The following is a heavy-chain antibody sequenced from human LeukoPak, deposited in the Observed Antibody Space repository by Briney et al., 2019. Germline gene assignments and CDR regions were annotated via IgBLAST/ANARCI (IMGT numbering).Heavy chain of an antibody. D-gene: IGHD1-26*01. Sequence: PGGSLRLSCAASGFTLDDYGESGVRDARGEGVEGVSGINWNGGSTVYADSVKGRFTISRDNAKKSVYLQMHSLRAEDTAFYHCARLKGEGAHFDYWGQGTLVTVSS. CDR3: ARLKGEGAHFDY. V-gene: IGHV3-20*01. J-gene: IGHJ4*02. CDR1: GFTLDDYG. CDR2: INWNGGST.